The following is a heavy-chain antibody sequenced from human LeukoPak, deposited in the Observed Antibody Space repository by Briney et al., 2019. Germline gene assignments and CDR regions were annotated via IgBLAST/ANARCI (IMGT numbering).Heavy chain of an antibody. Sequence: SVKVSCKASGGTFSSYAISWVRQAPGQGLEWMGRIIPILGIANYAQKFQGRVTITADKSTSTAYMELSSLRSEDTAVYYCARDLSGVPRDPWGQGTVVTVSS. CDR2: IIPILGIA. CDR1: GGTFSSYA. D-gene: IGHD3-10*01. J-gene: IGHJ5*02. V-gene: IGHV1-69*04. CDR3: ARDLSGVPRDP.